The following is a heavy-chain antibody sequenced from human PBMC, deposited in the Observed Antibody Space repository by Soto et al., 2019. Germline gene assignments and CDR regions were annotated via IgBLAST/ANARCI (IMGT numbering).Heavy chain of an antibody. CDR1: GYTFASYG. CDR2: ISPYDGYT. J-gene: IGHJ6*02. CDR3: ARGGYYDSSGARNYYFYGMNV. Sequence: QVQLVQSGAEVKKPGASVKCSCKAPGYTFASYGITWVRQPPGQGLECLGWISPYDGYTHYEQIPQGRVSTTADTSTNTAYMERRSLRSDDTAVYYCARGGYYDSSGARNYYFYGMNVWGQGTTVTVSS. V-gene: IGHV1-18*01. D-gene: IGHD3-22*01.